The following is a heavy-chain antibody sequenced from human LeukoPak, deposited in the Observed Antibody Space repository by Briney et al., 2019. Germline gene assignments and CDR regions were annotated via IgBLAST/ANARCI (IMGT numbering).Heavy chain of an antibody. Sequence: GVLIRSCAASGCTFSSYAMSWVRQAAGRELQWVSAISGTGGSTYYADPVKGRFTISTANSKNTLYPQMNCLRAEYTAVYYCAKDVQNFDILTGYYSYGYGMDVWGQGTTVTVSS. D-gene: IGHD3-9*01. J-gene: IGHJ6*02. V-gene: IGHV3-23*01. CDR2: ISGTGGST. CDR1: GCTFSSYA. CDR3: AKDVQNFDILTGYYSYGYGMDV.